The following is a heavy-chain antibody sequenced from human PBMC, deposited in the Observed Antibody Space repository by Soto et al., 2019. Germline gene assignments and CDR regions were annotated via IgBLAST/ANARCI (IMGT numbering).Heavy chain of an antibody. CDR1: GGSISSSNFY. Sequence: PSETLSLTCSVTGGSISSSNFYWGWIRQPPGKGLEWIGSIYYSGSTYYNPSLKTRVTIFVDTSKNQFSLKLSSVTAADTAVFYCAGQWRYSNSGSGWFYPWGQGALVPVSS. V-gene: IGHV4-39*01. D-gene: IGHD4-4*01. CDR2: IYYSGST. CDR3: AGQWRYSNSGSGWFYP. J-gene: IGHJ5*02.